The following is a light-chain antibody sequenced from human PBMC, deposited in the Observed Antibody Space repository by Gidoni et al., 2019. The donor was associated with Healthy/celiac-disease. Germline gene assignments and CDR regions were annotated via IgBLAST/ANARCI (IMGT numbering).Light chain of an antibody. CDR2: AAS. CDR1: QSISSY. V-gene: IGKV1-39*01. J-gene: IGKJ2*01. Sequence: DIQMTQSPSSLSTSVGDRVTTTCRASQSISSYLNWYQQKPGKAHKLLIYAASSLQSGVPSRFSGSGSGTDFTLTISSLQPEDFATYYCQQSYSTPLYTFGQGTKLEIK. CDR3: QQSYSTPLYT.